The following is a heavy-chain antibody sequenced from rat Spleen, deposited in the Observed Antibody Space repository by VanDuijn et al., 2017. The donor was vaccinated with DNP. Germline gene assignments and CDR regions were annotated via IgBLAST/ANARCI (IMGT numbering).Heavy chain of an antibody. CDR3: VRWYNSGYYFDY. CDR1: GFTFRDYY. D-gene: IGHD4-3*01. CDR2: IRYDGGSI. J-gene: IGHJ2*01. Sequence: EVQLVESGGGLVQPGRSLKLSCVASGFTFRDYYMAWVRQAPTKGLEWVAYIRYDGGSIHYGDSVKGRFTIFRDNAKSTLYLQMNSLRSEDMATYYCVRWYNSGYYFDYWGQGVMVTVSS. V-gene: IGHV5-22*01.